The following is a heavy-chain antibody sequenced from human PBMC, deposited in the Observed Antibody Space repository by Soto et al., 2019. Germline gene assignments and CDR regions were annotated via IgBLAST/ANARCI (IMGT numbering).Heavy chain of an antibody. J-gene: IGHJ6*02. V-gene: IGHV4-61*01. CDR1: GGSVSSGSYY. CDR3: ARGEVAVAGWGYYYSYGMDV. CDR2: IYYSGST. D-gene: IGHD6-19*01. Sequence: SETLSLTCTVSGGSVSSGSYYWSWIRQPPGKGLEWIGYIYYSGSTNYNPSLKSRVTISVDTSKNQFSLKLSSVTAADTAVYYCARGEVAVAGWGYYYSYGMDVWRQGTTVTVSS.